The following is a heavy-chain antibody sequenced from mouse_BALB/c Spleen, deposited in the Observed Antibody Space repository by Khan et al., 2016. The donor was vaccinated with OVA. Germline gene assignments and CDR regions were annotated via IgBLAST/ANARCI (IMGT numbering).Heavy chain of an antibody. V-gene: IGHV14-3*02. J-gene: IGHJ1*01. CDR3: APRSYAPRFIED. CDR2: IAPANGNT. Sequence: EVQLQQSGAELVKPGASVRLSCTASGFNIKDTYIHWVKQRPEQGLEWIGRIAPANGNTKYDPKFQDKATITSDTSSNTSYLQLSSLTSEDTAVYYWAPRSYAPRFIEDWGPGTSVTVSS. CDR1: GFNIKDTY.